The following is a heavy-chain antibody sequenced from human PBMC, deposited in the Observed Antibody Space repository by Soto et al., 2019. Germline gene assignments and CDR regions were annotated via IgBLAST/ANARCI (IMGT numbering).Heavy chain of an antibody. V-gene: IGHV4-31*03. CDR3: ARGTSYYYGSGSSPFDY. J-gene: IGHJ4*02. Sequence: SETLSLTCTVSGGSISSGGYYWSWIRQHPGKGLEWIGYIYYSGSTYYNPSLKSRVTISVDTSKNQFSLKLSSVTAADTAVYYCARGTSYYYGSGSSPFDYWGQGTLVTVSS. CDR1: GGSISSGGYY. D-gene: IGHD3-10*01. CDR2: IYYSGST.